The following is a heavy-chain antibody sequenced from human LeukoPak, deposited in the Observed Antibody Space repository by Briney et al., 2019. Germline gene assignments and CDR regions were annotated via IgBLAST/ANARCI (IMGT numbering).Heavy chain of an antibody. CDR3: AKGHRYCTSGNCNSAVDY. V-gene: IGHV3-23*01. D-gene: IGHD2-15*01. J-gene: IGHJ4*02. Sequence: PGGSLRLSCSMSGFTLSHYAMSWVRQAPGKGLEWVSTIGGGGGSTDYTDSVKGRFTISRDNSKNTLYLQMNSLGAEDTAVYYCAKGHRYCTSGNCNSAVDYWGQGTLLTVSS. CDR2: IGGGGGST. CDR1: GFTLSHYA.